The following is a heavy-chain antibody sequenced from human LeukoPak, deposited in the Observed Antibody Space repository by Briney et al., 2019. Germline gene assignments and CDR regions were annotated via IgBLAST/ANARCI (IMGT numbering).Heavy chain of an antibody. CDR3: ARQYPGIAVAGRADY. D-gene: IGHD6-19*01. V-gene: IGHV4-39*01. J-gene: IGHJ4*02. Sequence: PSETLSLTCTVSGGSISSSSYSWGWIRQPPGPGLEWIGSIYYSGSTYYNPSLKSRVTISVDTSKNQFSLKLSSVTAADTAVYYCARQYPGIAVAGRADYWGQGTLVTVSS. CDR2: IYYSGST. CDR1: GGSISSSSYS.